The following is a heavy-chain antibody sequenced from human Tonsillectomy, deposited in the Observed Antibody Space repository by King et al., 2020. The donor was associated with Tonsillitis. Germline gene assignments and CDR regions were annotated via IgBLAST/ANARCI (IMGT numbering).Heavy chain of an antibody. CDR3: ASENIAARGWY. CDR2: IYTSGST. J-gene: IGHJ4*02. V-gene: IGHV4-61*02. Sequence: QLQESGPGLVKPSQTLSLTCTVSGGSISNGNYYWNWIRQPAGKGLEWIGRIYTSGSTNYHPSLKSRVTISVDTSKNQFSLKLSSVTAADSAVYFCASENIAARGWYWGQGTLVTVSS. D-gene: IGHD2/OR15-2a*01. CDR1: GGSISNGNYY.